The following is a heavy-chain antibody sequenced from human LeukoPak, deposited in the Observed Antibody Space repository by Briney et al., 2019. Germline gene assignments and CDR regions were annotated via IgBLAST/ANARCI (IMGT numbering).Heavy chain of an antibody. D-gene: IGHD6-6*01. CDR1: GFTVSSNY. CDR3: AKSPRGYSSSTGIFDY. CDR2: ISGSGGST. J-gene: IGHJ4*02. Sequence: GGSLRLSCAASGFTVSSNYMSWVRQAPGKGLEWVSAISGSGGSTYYADSVKGRFTISRDNSKNTLYLQMNSLRAEDTAVYYCAKSPRGYSSSTGIFDYWGQGTLVTVSS. V-gene: IGHV3-23*01.